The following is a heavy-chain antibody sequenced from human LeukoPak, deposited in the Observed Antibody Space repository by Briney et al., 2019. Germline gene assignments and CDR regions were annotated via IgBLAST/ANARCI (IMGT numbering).Heavy chain of an antibody. CDR2: ITGSLSTI. J-gene: IGHJ4*02. CDR1: GFTFSSYS. Sequence: SGGSLRLSCAASGFTFSSYSMNWVRQAPGKGLEWVSYITGSLSTIYYADSVKGRFTISRDNAKNSLYLQMNSLRAGDTAVYYCARSSRELGGYAPWELMPPFDYWGQGTLVTVSS. V-gene: IGHV3-48*01. CDR3: ARSSRELGGYAPWELMPPFDY. D-gene: IGHD1-7*01.